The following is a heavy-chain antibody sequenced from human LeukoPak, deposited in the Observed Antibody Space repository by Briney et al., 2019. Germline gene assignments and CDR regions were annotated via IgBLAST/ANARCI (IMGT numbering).Heavy chain of an antibody. CDR3: ARHDDYSRAFDI. V-gene: IGHV4-59*08. D-gene: IGHD4-11*01. Sequence: PSETLSLTCTVSGASITSYYWSWVRQPPGKGLEWIGYVYYSGITDYNPSLKSRVTISVDTSKNQFSLRLSSVTAADTAVYYCARHDDYSRAFDIWGQGTMVTVSS. J-gene: IGHJ3*02. CDR2: VYYSGIT. CDR1: GASITSYY.